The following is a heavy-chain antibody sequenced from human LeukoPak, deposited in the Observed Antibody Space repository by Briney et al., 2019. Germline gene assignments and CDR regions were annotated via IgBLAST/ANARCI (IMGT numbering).Heavy chain of an antibody. Sequence: ASVKVSCKASGYTFIGYYMHWVRQAPGQGLEWMGSINPNSGDTNYAQKLQGRVTMTRDTSISTAYLELSRLTSDDTAVYYCALITVTTKPFDYWGQGTLVTVSS. CDR3: ALITVTTKPFDY. CDR2: INPNSGDT. D-gene: IGHD4-17*01. CDR1: GYTFIGYY. V-gene: IGHV1-2*02. J-gene: IGHJ4*02.